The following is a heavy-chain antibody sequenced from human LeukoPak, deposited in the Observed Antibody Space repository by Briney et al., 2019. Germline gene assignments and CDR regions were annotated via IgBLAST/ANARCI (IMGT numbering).Heavy chain of an antibody. CDR2: MNPNSGNS. CDR1: GYTFTNYD. CDR3: AREGLDY. V-gene: IGHV1-8*01. J-gene: IGHJ4*02. Sequence: ASVKVSCKASGYTFTNYDINWVRQAAGQGLEWMGYMNPNSGNSAYAQKFQGRVTITTDASISTAYMELSGLRSEDTALYYCAREGLDYWGQGTLVTVSS.